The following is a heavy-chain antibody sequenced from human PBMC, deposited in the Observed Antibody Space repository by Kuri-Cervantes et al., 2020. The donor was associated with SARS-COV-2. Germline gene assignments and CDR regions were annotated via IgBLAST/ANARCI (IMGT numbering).Heavy chain of an antibody. CDR3: ARDVNIVVVPAYYYGMDV. V-gene: IGHV3-21*01. D-gene: IGHD2-2*01. CDR2: ISSSSSYI. Sequence: GESLKISCAASGFTFSSYSMNWVRQAPGKGLEWVSSISSSSSYIYYSDSVKGRFTISRDNDKNSLYLQMNSLRAEDTAVYYCARDVNIVVVPAYYYGMDVWGQGTTVTVSS. CDR1: GFTFSSYS. J-gene: IGHJ6*02.